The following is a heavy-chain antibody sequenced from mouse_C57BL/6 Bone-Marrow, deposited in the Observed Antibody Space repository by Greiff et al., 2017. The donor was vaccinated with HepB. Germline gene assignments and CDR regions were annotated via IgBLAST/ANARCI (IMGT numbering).Heavy chain of an antibody. Sequence: EVQRVESGPGLVKPSQTVFLTCTVTGISITTGNYRWSWIRQFPGNKLEWRGYIYYSGTITYNPSLTSRTTITRDTPKNQFFLEMNSLTAEDTATYYCARDTTVVAPFAYWGQGTLVTVSA. CDR1: GISITTGNYR. J-gene: IGHJ3*01. CDR2: IYYSGTI. V-gene: IGHV3-5*01. CDR3: ARDTTVVAPFAY. D-gene: IGHD1-1*01.